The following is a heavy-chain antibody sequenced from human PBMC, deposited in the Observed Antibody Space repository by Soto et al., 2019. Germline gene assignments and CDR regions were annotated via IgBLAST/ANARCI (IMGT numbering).Heavy chain of an antibody. CDR1: GYTFTSYY. Sequence: QVQLVQSGAEVKKPGASVKVSCKASGYTFTSYYMHWVRQAPGQGLEWMGIINPSGGSTTYAQKVHCRXXMTRDTSTSTVYMELSSLRSEDTAVYYCARVGGYSYGGVDYWGQGTLVTVSS. CDR3: ARVGGYSYGGVDY. V-gene: IGHV1-46*01. CDR2: INPSGGST. J-gene: IGHJ4*02. D-gene: IGHD5-18*01.